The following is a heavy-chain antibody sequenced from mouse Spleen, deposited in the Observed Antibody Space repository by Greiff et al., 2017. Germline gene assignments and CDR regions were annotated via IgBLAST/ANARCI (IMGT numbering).Heavy chain of an antibody. CDR1: GFNIKNTY. J-gene: IGHJ4*01. CDR3: AIYYYGSSYEDYYAMDY. D-gene: IGHD1-1*01. V-gene: IGHV14-3*01. Sequence: EVQLQQSVAELVRPGASVKLSCTASGFNIKNTYMHWVKQRPEQGLEWIGRIDPANGNTKYAPKFQGKATITADTSSNTAYLQLSSLTSEDTAIYYCAIYYYGSSYEDYYAMDYWGQGTSVTVSS. CDR2: IDPANGNT.